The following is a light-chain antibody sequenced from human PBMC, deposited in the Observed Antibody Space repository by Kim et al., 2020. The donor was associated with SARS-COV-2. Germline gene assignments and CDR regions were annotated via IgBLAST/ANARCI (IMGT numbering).Light chain of an antibody. Sequence: QSALTQPASVSGSPGQTITISCTSSDIGGLTFVSWYQQHPGKAPKLMIYNVSKRPSGVSDRFSCSESGNTASLTISGLEAEDEADYYCSSYKSNTIRVFGGGTQLTVL. CDR2: NVS. V-gene: IGLV2-14*03. CDR1: SSDIGGLTF. J-gene: IGLJ3*02. CDR3: SSYKSNTIRV.